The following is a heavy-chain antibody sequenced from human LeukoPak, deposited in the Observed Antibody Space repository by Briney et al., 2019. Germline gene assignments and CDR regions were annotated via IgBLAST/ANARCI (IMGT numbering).Heavy chain of an antibody. CDR3: TRETYGYFDY. J-gene: IGHJ4*02. D-gene: IGHD3-10*01. Sequence: GSLRLSCAASGFTFSDYYMSWIRQAPGKGLEWVSYISSSSTYTKYADSVKGRFTISRNSAKSSLYLQMNSLRAEDTAVYYCTRETYGYFDYWGQGTLVTVSS. CDR1: GFTFSDYY. CDR2: ISSSSTYT. V-gene: IGHV3-11*05.